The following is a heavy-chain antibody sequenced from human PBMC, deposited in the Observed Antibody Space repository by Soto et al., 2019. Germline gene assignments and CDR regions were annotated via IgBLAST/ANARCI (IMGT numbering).Heavy chain of an antibody. J-gene: IGHJ4*02. V-gene: IGHV1-3*01. CDR3: ARAGSGYDARFFDY. CDR2: INAGNGNT. Sequence: QVPLVQSGAEVKKPGASVKVSCKASGYTFTSYAMHWVRQAPGQRLEWMGWINAGNGNTKYSQKFQGRVTITRDTSASTAYMELSSLRSEDTAVYYCARAGSGYDARFFDYWGQGTLVTVSS. D-gene: IGHD5-12*01. CDR1: GYTFTSYA.